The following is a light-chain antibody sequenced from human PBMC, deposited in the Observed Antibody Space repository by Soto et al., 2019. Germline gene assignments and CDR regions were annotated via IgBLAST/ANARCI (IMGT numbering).Light chain of an antibody. CDR2: EVS. V-gene: IGLV2-14*03. Sequence: QFALTQPASVSGSPGQSITISCTRTSRDVGGYNYVSWYQQHPGKGPKLMIYEVSNRPSGVSNRFSGSKSGNTATLTISGLQAEDEADYYCSSYTSTTTRVFGTGTKVTVL. J-gene: IGLJ1*01. CDR1: SRDVGGYNY. CDR3: SSYTSTTTRV.